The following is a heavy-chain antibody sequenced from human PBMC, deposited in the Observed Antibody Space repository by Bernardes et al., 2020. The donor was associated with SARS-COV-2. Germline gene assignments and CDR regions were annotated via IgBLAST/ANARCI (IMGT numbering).Heavy chain of an antibody. CDR1: GFTFSDYG. CDR2: IWYDGVNK. V-gene: IGHV3-33*01. CDR3: ARPLSESYDSIFDY. Sequence: GGSLRLSCAASGFTFSDYGMHWVRQAPGKGLEWVAIIWYDGVNKFYADSVKGRFTISRDNSKNTLYLQMNNLRAEDTAVYYCARPLSESYDSIFDYWGQGALVTVSS. J-gene: IGHJ4*02. D-gene: IGHD3-22*01.